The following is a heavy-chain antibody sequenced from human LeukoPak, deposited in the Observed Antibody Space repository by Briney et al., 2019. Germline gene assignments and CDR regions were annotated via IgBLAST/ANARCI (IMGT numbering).Heavy chain of an antibody. CDR2: ISYDGSNK. J-gene: IGHJ4*02. D-gene: IGHD5-18*01. CDR3: AKEHRDGYSYGQGLDY. CDR1: GFTFSSYG. Sequence: GGSLRLSCAASGFTFSSYGLHWVRQAPGKGLEWVAVISYDGSNKYYADSVKGRFTISRDNFKNTLYLQMNSLRAEDTAVYYCAKEHRDGYSYGQGLDYWGQGTLVTVSS. V-gene: IGHV3-30*18.